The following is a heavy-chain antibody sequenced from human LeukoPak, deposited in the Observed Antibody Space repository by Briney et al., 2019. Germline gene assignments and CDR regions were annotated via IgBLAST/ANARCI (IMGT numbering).Heavy chain of an antibody. CDR2: IYYSGST. CDR3: AKDRDSTSWYNWFDP. V-gene: IGHV4-59*01. Sequence: SETLSLTCTVSGGSISSYYWSWIRQPPGKGLEWIGYIYYSGSTNYNPSLKSRVTISVDTSKNQFSLKLSSVTAADTAVYYCAKDRDSTSWYNWFDPWGQGTLVTVSS. D-gene: IGHD2-2*01. CDR1: GGSISSYY. J-gene: IGHJ5*02.